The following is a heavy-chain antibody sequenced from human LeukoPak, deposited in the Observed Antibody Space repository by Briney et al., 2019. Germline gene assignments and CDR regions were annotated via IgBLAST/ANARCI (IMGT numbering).Heavy chain of an antibody. D-gene: IGHD5-12*01. CDR1: GYTFTSCY. J-gene: IGHJ4*02. V-gene: IGHV1-46*01. CDR3: ARVYSGYDCGY. CDR2: INPSVGST. Sequence: ASVKVSCKASGYTFTSCYMHWVRQAPGQGLEWVGIINPSVGSTSYAQKFQGRVTMTRDTSTSTVYMELSSLRSEDTAVYYCARVYSGYDCGYWGQGTLVTVSS.